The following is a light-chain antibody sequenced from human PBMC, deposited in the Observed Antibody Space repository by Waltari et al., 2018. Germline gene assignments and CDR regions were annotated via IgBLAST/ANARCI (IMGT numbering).Light chain of an antibody. J-gene: IGKJ3*01. CDR3: QQRSNWLVT. CDR1: QNIHGF. CDR2: DAA. V-gene: IGKV3-11*01. Sequence: EIVLTQSPATLSLSPGERATLPCRASQNIHGFLTWYQQKPGQAPRLLSYDAANRASGIPARFSGSGSATDFTLTISSLEPEDFAVYYCQQRSNWLVTFGPGTKVDVK.